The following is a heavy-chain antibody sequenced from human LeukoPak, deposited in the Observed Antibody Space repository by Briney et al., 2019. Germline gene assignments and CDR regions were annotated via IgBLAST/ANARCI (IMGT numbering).Heavy chain of an antibody. CDR3: ARGSYYYDSSGYYYRTLIDY. Sequence: SVKVSCEASGYTLTSYGINWMRKAPGQGLEWMGWINPNSGGTNYAQKFQGRVTMTRDTSISTAFMELSRLRSDDTAVHYCARGSYYYDSSGYYYRTLIDYWGQGTLVTVSS. CDR1: GYTLTSYG. J-gene: IGHJ4*02. V-gene: IGHV1-2*02. D-gene: IGHD3-22*01. CDR2: INPNSGGT.